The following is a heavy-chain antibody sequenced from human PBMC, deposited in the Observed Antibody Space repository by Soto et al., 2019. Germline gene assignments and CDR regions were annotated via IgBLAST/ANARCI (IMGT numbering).Heavy chain of an antibody. Sequence: GGSLRLSCVASGFVFSTYGMNWVRQVPGKGLEWVSGISASGGTTYYADSVKGRFSISRDKSKNTLYLQMNSLRADDTAVYYCAKDVADGYITEPITRGCWDKGTLVTVSS. CDR3: AKDVADGYITEPITRGC. J-gene: IGHJ4*02. CDR2: ISASGGTT. V-gene: IGHV3-23*01. CDR1: GFVFSTYG. D-gene: IGHD5-12*01.